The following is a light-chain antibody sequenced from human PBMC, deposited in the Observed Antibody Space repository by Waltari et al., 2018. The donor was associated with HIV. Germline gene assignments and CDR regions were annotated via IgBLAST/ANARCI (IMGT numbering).Light chain of an antibody. Sequence: QSALTQPASVSGSPGQSITISCTGTSSNVGSDDLVSWYQQHPGEAPKLIIYEVTKRPSGGSNRCSGAKSGNTASLTISGLQAEDEADYYCCSCPRSGIRYVFGTGTKVTVL. J-gene: IGLJ1*01. CDR3: CSCPRSGIRYV. V-gene: IGLV2-23*02. CDR2: EVT. CDR1: SSNVGSDDL.